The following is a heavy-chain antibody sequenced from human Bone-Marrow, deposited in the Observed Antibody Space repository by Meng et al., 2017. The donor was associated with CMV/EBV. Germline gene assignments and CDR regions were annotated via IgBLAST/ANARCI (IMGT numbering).Heavy chain of an antibody. J-gene: IGHJ5*02. CDR1: GGSFSGYY. Sequence: SQTLSLTCAVYGGSFSGYYWSWLRQPPGKGLEWIGEINHSGSTNYNPSLKSRVTISVDTSKSQFSLKLSSVTAADTAVYYCSRHPGRRYDNWGDPWGQGTLVTVSS. V-gene: IGHV4-34*01. CDR3: SRHPGRRYDNWGDP. D-gene: IGHD1-1*01. CDR2: INHSGST.